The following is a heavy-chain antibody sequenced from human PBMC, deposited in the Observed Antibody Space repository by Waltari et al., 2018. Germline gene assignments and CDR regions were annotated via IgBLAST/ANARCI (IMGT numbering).Heavy chain of an antibody. CDR2: IYYSGST. Sequence: QVQLQESGPGLVKPSETLSLTCTVSGGSISSYYWSWIRQPPGKGLEWIGYIYYSGSTNYNPSLKSRVTISVDTSKNQFSLKLSSVTAADTAVYYCARDSRYGDYYYFDYWGQGTLVTVSS. V-gene: IGHV4-59*01. J-gene: IGHJ4*02. D-gene: IGHD4-17*01. CDR1: GGSISSYY. CDR3: ARDSRYGDYYYFDY.